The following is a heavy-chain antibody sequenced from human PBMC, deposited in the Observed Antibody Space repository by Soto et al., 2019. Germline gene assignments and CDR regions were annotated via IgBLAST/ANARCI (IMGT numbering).Heavy chain of an antibody. CDR2: MNPNSGNT. V-gene: IGHV1-8*01. J-gene: IGHJ6*03. D-gene: IGHD2-2*02. Sequence: AAVKVSCKASGYTFTSYDINWVRQATGQGLEWMGWMNPNSGNTGYAQKFQGRVTMTRNTSISTAYMELSSLRSEDTAVYYCARVGCSSTSCYTISYYYYMDVWGKGTTVTVSS. CDR3: ARVGCSSTSCYTISYYYYMDV. CDR1: GYTFTSYD.